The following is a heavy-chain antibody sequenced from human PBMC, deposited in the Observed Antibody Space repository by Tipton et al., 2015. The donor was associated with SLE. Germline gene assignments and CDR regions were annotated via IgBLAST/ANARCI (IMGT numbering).Heavy chain of an antibody. J-gene: IGHJ2*01. CDR3: ARGSDGEYVRYFDV. CDR1: GGSISFDY. D-gene: IGHD4-17*01. CDR2: IYSSGDR. V-gene: IGHV4-4*07. Sequence: LRLSYTVSGGSISFDYWSWIRQSAGRGLEWIGRIYSSGDRDYNPSLRSRVTMSIDASQNRVSLRLKSVSAADTAVYYCARGSDGEYVRYFDVWGPGTLVTVSS.